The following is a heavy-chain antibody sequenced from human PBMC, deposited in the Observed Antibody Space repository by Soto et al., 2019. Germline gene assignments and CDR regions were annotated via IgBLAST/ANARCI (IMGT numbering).Heavy chain of an antibody. CDR1: RGSISSSSYY. Sequence: QLQLQESGPGLVKPSETLSLTCTAARGSISSSSYYWGWIRQPPGKGLEWIASIYYSGSTYYNPSLKSRVTISIDTSRNQFSLKLTSVTAADTGLYYCARLGGSGKSYYVMDVWGQGTTVIVSS. D-gene: IGHD1-26*01. J-gene: IGHJ6*02. V-gene: IGHV4-39*01. CDR3: ARLGGSGKSYYVMDV. CDR2: IYYSGST.